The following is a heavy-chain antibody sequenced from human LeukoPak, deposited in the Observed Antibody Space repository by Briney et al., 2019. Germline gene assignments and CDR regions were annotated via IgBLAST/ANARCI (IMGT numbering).Heavy chain of an antibody. J-gene: IGHJ4*02. Sequence: GGSLRLSCAASGFTFSRYGMHWVRQAPGKGLEWVALISYDGSIKYYADSVKGRFTISRDNSNNTLYLQMNSLRAEDTAVYYCARYGDYSVFDYWGQGTLVTVSS. V-gene: IGHV3-30*03. CDR1: GFTFSRYG. D-gene: IGHD4-17*01. CDR3: ARYGDYSVFDY. CDR2: ISYDGSIK.